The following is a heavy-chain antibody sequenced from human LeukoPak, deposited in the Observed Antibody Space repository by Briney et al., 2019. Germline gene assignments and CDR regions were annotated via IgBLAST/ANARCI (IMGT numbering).Heavy chain of an antibody. D-gene: IGHD3-10*01. CDR2: VKEDGSEQ. Sequence: GGSLGLSCAASGFTFNSYWMSWVRQAPGKGLEWVASVKEDGSEQYYVDSVKGRFTISRDNAKNSLYLQMNSLRGEDTAVYYCARDWGLTYYYFYYYMDVWGKGTTVTVSS. CDR1: GFTFNSYW. CDR3: ARDWGLTYYYFYYYMDV. V-gene: IGHV3-7*01. J-gene: IGHJ6*03.